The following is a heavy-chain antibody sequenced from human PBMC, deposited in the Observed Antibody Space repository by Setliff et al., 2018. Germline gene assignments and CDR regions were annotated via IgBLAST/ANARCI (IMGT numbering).Heavy chain of an antibody. V-gene: IGHV4-30-2*01. CDR3: ARAPGSGYYSRVPYGMDV. CDR2: IYHNGVT. D-gene: IGHD3-22*01. J-gene: IGHJ6*02. CDR1: SDSSGSIGSGDSS. Sequence: PSETLSLTCTVSSDSSGSIGSGDSSWNWIRQPPGKGLEWIGCIYHNGVTYYNPSLKRRVTISVDRSKNRFSLNLSSMTAADTAVYYCARAPGSGYYSRVPYGMDVWGQGTTVTVSS.